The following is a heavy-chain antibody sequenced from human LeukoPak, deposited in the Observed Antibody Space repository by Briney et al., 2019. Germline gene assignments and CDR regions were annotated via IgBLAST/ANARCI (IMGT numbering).Heavy chain of an antibody. D-gene: IGHD2-2*01. CDR1: GYTFTSYY. Sequence: EASVKVSCKASGYTFTSYYMHWVRQAPGQGLEWMGIINPSGGSTGYAQKFQGRVTMSSDTSTSTVYMELSSLRSEDTAVYYCARRDCSSTSCFQNWLDPWGQGTLVTVSS. CDR3: ARRDCSSTSCFQNWLDP. V-gene: IGHV1-46*01. CDR2: INPSGGST. J-gene: IGHJ5*02.